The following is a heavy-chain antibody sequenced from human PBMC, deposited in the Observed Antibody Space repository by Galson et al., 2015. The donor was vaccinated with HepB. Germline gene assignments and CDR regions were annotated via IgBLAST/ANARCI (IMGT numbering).Heavy chain of an antibody. CDR2: IYYSGST. V-gene: IGHV4-31*03. CDR1: GGSISSGGYY. CDR3: ARGRPRDIAARRPGGSRDAFDI. J-gene: IGHJ3*02. Sequence: TLSLTCTVSGGSISSGGYYWSWIRQHPGKGLEWIGYIYYSGSTYYNPSLKSRVTISVDTSKNQFSLKLSSVTAADTAVYYCARGRPRDIAARRPGGSRDAFDIWGQGTMVTVSS. D-gene: IGHD6-6*01.